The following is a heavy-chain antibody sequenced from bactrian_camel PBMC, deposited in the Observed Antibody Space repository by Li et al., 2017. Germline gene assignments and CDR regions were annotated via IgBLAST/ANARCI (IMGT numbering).Heavy chain of an antibody. CDR1: GGTEDGFY. CDR2: IAPNGSR. V-gene: IGHV3S55*01. Sequence: QVQLVESGGGSVQAGGSVRLSCVTSGGTEDGFYVAWIRQAPGKGREGVASIAPNGSRSYADSVKGRFTISKGNRKTILYLEMHNLKPEDTGVYYCAGEQ. D-gene: IGHD3*01.